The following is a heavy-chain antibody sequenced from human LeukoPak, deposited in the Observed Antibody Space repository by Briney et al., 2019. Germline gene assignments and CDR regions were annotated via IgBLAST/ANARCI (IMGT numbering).Heavy chain of an antibody. D-gene: IGHD2-15*01. J-gene: IGHJ4*02. CDR2: ISGSGTNT. Sequence: PGGSLRLSCAGSGFTFSNHAMSWVRQAPGQGLEWVSAISGSGTNTYYAASVEGRFTISRDNSKNTLYLQMSSLRAEDTAIYFCGKGGLPDIVVVIAAPPAYRGQGTLVTVSS. CDR3: GKGGLPDIVVVIAAPPAY. V-gene: IGHV3-23*01. CDR1: GFTFSNHA.